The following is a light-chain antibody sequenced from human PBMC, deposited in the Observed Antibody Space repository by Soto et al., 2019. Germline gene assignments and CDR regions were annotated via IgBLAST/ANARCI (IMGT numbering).Light chain of an antibody. J-gene: IGKJ1*01. CDR3: QEYENIHTWT. Sequence: DIQMTQSPSSLSASVGDRVSITCQASQDIKKYVNWYQQKPGKVPNLLIYDATTLQKGVSPRFSGSGSGTHFSLIISDLQPEDVGTYYCQEYENIHTWTFGQGTKVDIK. V-gene: IGKV1-33*01. CDR2: DAT. CDR1: QDIKKY.